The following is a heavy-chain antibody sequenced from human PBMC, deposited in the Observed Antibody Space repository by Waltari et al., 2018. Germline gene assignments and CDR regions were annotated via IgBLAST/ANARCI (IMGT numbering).Heavy chain of an antibody. V-gene: IGHV1-8*01. CDR1: GNSGTSYD. CDR3: ARAVRNQLLSEY. J-gene: IGHJ4*02. D-gene: IGHD2-2*01. CDR2: MNPMSGNT. Sequence: QVQLVQSGAEVKKPGASVTVSCRASGNSGTSYDITWVRMAPGQGLEWMRWMNPMSGNTGYARKFQGRVSMTGDPSINTAYMELSSLTFDDTAVYYCARAVRNQLLSEYWGQGTLVAVSS.